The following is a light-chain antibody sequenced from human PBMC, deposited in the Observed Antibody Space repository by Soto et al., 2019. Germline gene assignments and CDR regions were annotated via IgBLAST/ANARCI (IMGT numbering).Light chain of an antibody. CDR2: GNS. Sequence: QLVLTQPPSVSGAPGQRVTISCTGSSSNIGAGYDVHWYQLLPGTAPKLLIYGNSNRPSGVPDRFSGSKSGTSASLAITGLQAEDEADYYCQSYDSSLSTSVFGGGTQLTVL. CDR1: SSNIGAGYD. V-gene: IGLV1-40*01. J-gene: IGLJ2*01. CDR3: QSYDSSLSTSV.